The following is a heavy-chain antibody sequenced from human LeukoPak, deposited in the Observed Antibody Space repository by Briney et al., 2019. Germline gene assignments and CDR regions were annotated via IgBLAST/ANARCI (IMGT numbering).Heavy chain of an antibody. CDR1: GYTFTGYY. D-gene: IGHD3-22*01. V-gene: IGHV1-2*02. CDR2: INPNSGGT. CDR3: ARVQPYDTDAFDI. J-gene: IGHJ3*02. Sequence: ASVKVSCKSSGYTFTGYYMHWVRPAPGQGLEWMGWINPNSGGTNYAQKFQGRVTMTRDTSISTAHMELSRLRSDDTAVYYCARVQPYDTDAFDIWGQGTMVTVSS.